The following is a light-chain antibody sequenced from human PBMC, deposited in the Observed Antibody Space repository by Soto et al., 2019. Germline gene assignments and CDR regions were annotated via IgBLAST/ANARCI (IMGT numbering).Light chain of an antibody. V-gene: IGKV3-20*01. CDR1: QSVSSSY. Sequence: EIVLTQSPGTLSLSPGERATLSCRASQSVSSSYLAWYQQKPGQAPRLLIYGASSRGTGMPDRFSGSGSGTDFTLTIIILEPEYFALSSCQQYGSSPWTCGQGTKVDI. J-gene: IGKJ1*01. CDR3: QQYGSSPWT. CDR2: GAS.